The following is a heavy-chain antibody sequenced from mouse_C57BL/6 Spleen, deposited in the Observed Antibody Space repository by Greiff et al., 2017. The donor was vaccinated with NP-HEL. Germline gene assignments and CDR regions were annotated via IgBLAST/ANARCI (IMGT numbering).Heavy chain of an antibody. D-gene: IGHD2-14*01. CDR3: TREGTGTGYFDV. J-gene: IGHJ1*03. CDR2: ISSGGDYT. CDR1: GFTFSSYA. Sequence: EVKLVESGEGLVKPGGSLKLSCAASGFTFSSYAMSWVRQTPEKRLEWVAYISSGGDYTYYADTVKGRFTISRDNARNTLYLQMSSLKSEDTAMYYCTREGTGTGYFDVWGTGTTVTVSS. V-gene: IGHV5-9-1*02.